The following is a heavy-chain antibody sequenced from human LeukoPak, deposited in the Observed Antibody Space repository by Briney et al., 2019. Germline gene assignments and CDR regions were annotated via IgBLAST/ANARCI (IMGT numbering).Heavy chain of an antibody. Sequence: PGGSLRLSCAASGFTFSSYAMSWVRQAPGKGLEWVSSISGSSDNTYYADSVKGRFTISRDNSKNTLYLQMNSLRAEDTAVYYCAKHQRGGYDSPSHFWGQGTLVTVSS. V-gene: IGHV3-23*01. J-gene: IGHJ4*02. D-gene: IGHD5-12*01. CDR2: ISGSSDNT. CDR3: AKHQRGGYDSPSHF. CDR1: GFTFSSYA.